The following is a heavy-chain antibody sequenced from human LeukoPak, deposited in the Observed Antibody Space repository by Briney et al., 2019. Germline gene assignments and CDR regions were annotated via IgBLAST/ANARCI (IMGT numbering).Heavy chain of an antibody. CDR1: GFTFTTYW. CDR2: IRYDGSNK. CDR3: ARDGEVD. Sequence: GESLRLSCAASGFTFTTYWLGWVRQAPGKGLEWVAFIRYDGSNKYYADSVKGRFTISRDNAKNSLYPQMNSLRAEDTAVYYCARDGEVDWGQGTLVTVSS. V-gene: IGHV3-30*02. D-gene: IGHD3-16*01. J-gene: IGHJ4*02.